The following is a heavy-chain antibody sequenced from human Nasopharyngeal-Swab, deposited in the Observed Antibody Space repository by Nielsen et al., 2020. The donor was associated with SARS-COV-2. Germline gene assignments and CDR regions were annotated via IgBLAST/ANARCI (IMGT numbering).Heavy chain of an antibody. J-gene: IGHJ4*02. Sequence: WVRQAAGQRLEWMGWINAGNGNTKYAQKVQGRVTITRDTSASTAYMELSSLRSEDTAVYYCARGGSGSYLPVYWGQGTLVTVSS. CDR2: INAGNGNT. CDR3: ARGGSGSYLPVY. D-gene: IGHD1-26*01. V-gene: IGHV1-3*01.